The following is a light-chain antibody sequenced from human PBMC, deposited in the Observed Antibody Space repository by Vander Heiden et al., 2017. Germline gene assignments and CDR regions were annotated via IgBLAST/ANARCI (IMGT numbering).Light chain of an antibody. CDR2: ANS. CDR1: SSNIGAGYD. J-gene: IGLJ3*02. V-gene: IGLV1-40*01. Sequence: SVLTQPPSVSGAPGPSVTITCTGSSSNIGAGYDVHWYQQRPGTAHKLLIYANSNRPSGVPDRFSGSKSGTAASLAITGLQAEEEADYYCQSYDSSLSRVFGGGTKLTVL. CDR3: QSYDSSLSRV.